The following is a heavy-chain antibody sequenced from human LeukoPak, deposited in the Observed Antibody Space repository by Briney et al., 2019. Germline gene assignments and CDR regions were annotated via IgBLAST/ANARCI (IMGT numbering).Heavy chain of an antibody. Sequence: ASVKVSCKASGYTFTSHYIHWVRQAPGQGLEWMGIIAPGGGITRNAQKFQDRVTMSRDSSTSTVYVELSSLTSEDTAVYYCAGSSHQRNWFDPWGQGTLVTVS. CDR1: GYTFTSHY. D-gene: IGHD3-10*01. V-gene: IGHV1-46*01. J-gene: IGHJ5*02. CDR3: AGSSHQRNWFDP. CDR2: IAPGGGIT.